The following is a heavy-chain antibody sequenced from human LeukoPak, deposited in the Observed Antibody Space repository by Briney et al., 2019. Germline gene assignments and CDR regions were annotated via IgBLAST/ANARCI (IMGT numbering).Heavy chain of an antibody. CDR2: ISAYNGNT. J-gene: IGHJ3*02. D-gene: IGHD3-22*01. V-gene: IGHV1-18*01. Sequence: ASVKVSCKASGYTFTSYGVSWVRQAPGQGLEWMGWISAYNGNTNYAQKLQGRVTTTTDTSTSTAYMELRSLRSDDTAVYYCAREWNYYDSSGPDAFDIWGQGTMVTVSS. CDR1: GYTFTSYG. CDR3: AREWNYYDSSGPDAFDI.